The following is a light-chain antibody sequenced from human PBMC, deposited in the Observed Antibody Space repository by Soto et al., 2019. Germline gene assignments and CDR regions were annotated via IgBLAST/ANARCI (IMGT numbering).Light chain of an antibody. V-gene: IGLV2-14*03. J-gene: IGLJ1*01. CDR3: SSYTTSSTRV. CDR1: SSDVGTYNY. CDR2: DVS. Sequence: QSVLTQSASVSGSPGQSITISCTGTSSDVGTYNYVSWYQQHPGKAPKLIIYDVSNRPSGVSDRFSGSKSGNTASLTISGLQAEDEADYYCSSYTTSSTRVFGTGTKLTVL.